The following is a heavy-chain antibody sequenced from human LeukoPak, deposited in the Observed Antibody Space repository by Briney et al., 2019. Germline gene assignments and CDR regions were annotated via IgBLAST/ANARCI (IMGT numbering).Heavy chain of an antibody. CDR1: GCTFSSYG. V-gene: IGHV3-33*01. D-gene: IGHD2-15*01. CDR2: IWYDGSNK. J-gene: IGHJ4*02. Sequence: PGRSLRLSCAASGCTFSSYGMHWVRQAPGKGLEWVAVIWYDGSNKYYADSVKGRFTISRDNSTTTLYLQMNSLRAEDTAVYYCAREGQGGGSFDYWGQGTLVTVSS. CDR3: AREGQGGGSFDY.